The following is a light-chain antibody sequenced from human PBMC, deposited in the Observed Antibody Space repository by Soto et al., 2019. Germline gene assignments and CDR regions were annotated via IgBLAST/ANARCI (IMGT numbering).Light chain of an antibody. V-gene: IGKV3-20*01. CDR1: QSVSSYY. CDR3: QQYHNWPPIT. J-gene: IGKJ5*01. Sequence: ELVLTQSPGTLSLSPGDSATLSCRASQSVSSYYLAWYQQKPGQAPRLLIYAASSRATGIPDRFSGGGSGTDFTLTISRLEPEDFAVYYCQQYHNWPPITFGQGTRLEIK. CDR2: AAS.